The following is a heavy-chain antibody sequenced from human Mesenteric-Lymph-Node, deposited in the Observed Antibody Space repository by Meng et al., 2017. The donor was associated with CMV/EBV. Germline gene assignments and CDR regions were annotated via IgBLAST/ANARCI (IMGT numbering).Heavy chain of an antibody. CDR1: GDSLSNSTYY. CDR3: ARRGNYDSDYSEY. Sequence: PRQEVGPGLVKPSETLSLPCSVSGDSLSNSTYYWTWIRQPPGKGLEWIGSVHHSGTTYYNPSLKGRLTISVDTSANLFSLRLTTVTAADTATYYCARRGNYDSDYSEYWGQGTLVTVSS. J-gene: IGHJ4*02. V-gene: IGHV4-39*01. CDR2: VHHSGTT. D-gene: IGHD3-22*01.